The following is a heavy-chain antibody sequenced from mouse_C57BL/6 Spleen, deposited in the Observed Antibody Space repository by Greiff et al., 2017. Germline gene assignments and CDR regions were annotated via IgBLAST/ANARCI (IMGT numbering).Heavy chain of an antibody. V-gene: IGHV5-17*01. CDR3: ARDSYYYGSSHWYFDV. D-gene: IGHD1-1*01. J-gene: IGHJ1*03. CDR1: GFTFSDYG. Sequence: EVNVVESGGGLVKPGGSLKLSCAASGFTFSDYGMHWVRQAPEKGLEWVAYISSGSSTIYYADTVKGRFTISRDNAKNTLFLQRTSLRSEDTAMYYCARDSYYYGSSHWYFDVWGTGTTVTVSS. CDR2: ISSGSSTI.